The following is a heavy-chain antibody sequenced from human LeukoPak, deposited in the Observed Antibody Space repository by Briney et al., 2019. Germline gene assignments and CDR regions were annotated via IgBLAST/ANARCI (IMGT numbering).Heavy chain of an antibody. J-gene: IGHJ4*02. CDR3: ARGDGVVVPAAGDY. Sequence: GGSLRLSCAVSGFTVSSNYMSWVRQAPGKGLEWVSSISSSSSYIYYADSVKGRFTISRDNAKNSLYLQTNSLRAEDTAVYYCARGDGVVVPAAGDYWGQGTLVTVSS. CDR1: GFTVSSNY. D-gene: IGHD2-2*01. V-gene: IGHV3-21*01. CDR2: ISSSSSYI.